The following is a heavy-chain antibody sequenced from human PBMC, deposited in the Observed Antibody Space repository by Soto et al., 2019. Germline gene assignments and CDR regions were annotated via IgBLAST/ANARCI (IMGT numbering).Heavy chain of an antibody. CDR1: GGTFSSYA. CDR2: IIPIFGTA. Sequence: SVKVSCKASGGTFSSYAISWVRQAPGQGLEWMGGIIPIFGTANYAQKFQGRVTITADKSTSTAYMELSSLRSEDTAVYYCAIYTGYCSSTSCYESWFDPWGQGTLVTVSS. CDR3: AIYTGYCSSTSCYESWFDP. D-gene: IGHD2-2*01. V-gene: IGHV1-69*06. J-gene: IGHJ5*02.